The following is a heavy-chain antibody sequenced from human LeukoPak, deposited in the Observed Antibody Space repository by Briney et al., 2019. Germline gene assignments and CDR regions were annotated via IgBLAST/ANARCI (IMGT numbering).Heavy chain of an antibody. D-gene: IGHD2-2*01. Sequence: ASVKVSCKASGYTFTSYAMNWVRQAPGQGLEWMGWINTNTGNPTYAQGFTGRFVFSLDTSVSTAYLQISSLKAEDTTVYYCARDFGICSSTSCHPMGNWFDPWGQGTLVTVSS. CDR1: GYTFTSYA. CDR2: INTNTGNP. J-gene: IGHJ5*02. CDR3: ARDFGICSSTSCHPMGNWFDP. V-gene: IGHV7-4-1*02.